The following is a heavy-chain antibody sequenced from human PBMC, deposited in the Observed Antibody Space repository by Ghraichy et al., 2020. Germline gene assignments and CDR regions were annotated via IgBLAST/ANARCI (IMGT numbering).Heavy chain of an antibody. Sequence: GESLNISCKGSGYSFTSYWIGWVRQMPGKGLEWMGIIYPGDSDTRYSPSFQGQVTISADKSISTAYLQWSSLKASDTAMYYCARRGRDGYNLDAFDIWGQGTMVTVSS. CDR3: ARRGRDGYNLDAFDI. D-gene: IGHD5-24*01. J-gene: IGHJ3*02. CDR1: GYSFTSYW. V-gene: IGHV5-51*01. CDR2: IYPGDSDT.